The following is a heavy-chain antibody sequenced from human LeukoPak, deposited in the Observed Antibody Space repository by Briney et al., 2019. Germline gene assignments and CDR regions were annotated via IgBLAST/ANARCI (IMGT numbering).Heavy chain of an antibody. J-gene: IGHJ5*02. D-gene: IGHD2-2*01. CDR1: GGSLSNYY. Sequence: SETLSLTCAVYGGSLSNYYWGWIRQPPGKGLEWIGEINRRGDTSYNPSLRSRVTISVDTSKDQFSLILTSVTAADAAVYYCARGRVVPTHIEATRREWFDPWGQGILVTVSS. V-gene: IGHV4-34*01. CDR2: INRRGDT. CDR3: ARGRVVPTHIEATRREWFDP.